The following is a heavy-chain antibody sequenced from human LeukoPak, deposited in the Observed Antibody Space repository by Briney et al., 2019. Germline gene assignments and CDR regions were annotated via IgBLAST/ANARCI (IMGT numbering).Heavy chain of an antibody. V-gene: IGHV3-21*01. CDR1: GFTFSSYS. CDR2: ISSSSSYI. D-gene: IGHD1-1*01. CDR3: ARGPVTRFDY. J-gene: IGHJ4*02. Sequence: PGGSRRLSCAAYGFTFSSYSMNWDRQAPGKGLEWVSSISSSSSYIYYADSVKGRFTISRDNAKNSLYLQMNSLRAEDTAVYYCARGPVTRFDYWGQGTLVTVSS.